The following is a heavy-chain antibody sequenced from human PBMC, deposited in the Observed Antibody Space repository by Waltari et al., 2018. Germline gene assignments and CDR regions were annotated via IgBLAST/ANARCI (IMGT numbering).Heavy chain of an antibody. CDR1: GGSFSGYY. CDR2: INHSGST. D-gene: IGHD3-16*01. J-gene: IGHJ6*02. CDR3: ASLGPRMITFGGVWAPYCYYGMDV. V-gene: IGHV4-34*01. Sequence: QVQLQQWGAGLLKPSETLSLTCAVYGGSFSGYYRSWLRQPPGKGLERIGEINHSGSTNYNSPLKSGGTISLSTTKSQFALMVSSVTAADAAVYYCASLGPRMITFGGVWAPYCYYGMDVLGRGTTVTVSS.